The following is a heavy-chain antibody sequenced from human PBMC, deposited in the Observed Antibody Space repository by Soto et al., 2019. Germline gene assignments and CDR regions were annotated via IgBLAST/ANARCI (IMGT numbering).Heavy chain of an antibody. Sequence: EVQLAESGGGLAQPGGSLRLSCAASGFTLSGYAMDWVRQAPGKGLEYVSGISSNGVGTYYANSVQGRFTNTRDNSKNTVYLQMGSLRPEDMAVYYCARRARPDFYYMDVWGKGTTVPVSS. CDR2: ISSNGVGT. CDR1: GFTLSGYA. CDR3: ARRARPDFYYMDV. V-gene: IGHV3-64*01. D-gene: IGHD6-6*01. J-gene: IGHJ6*03.